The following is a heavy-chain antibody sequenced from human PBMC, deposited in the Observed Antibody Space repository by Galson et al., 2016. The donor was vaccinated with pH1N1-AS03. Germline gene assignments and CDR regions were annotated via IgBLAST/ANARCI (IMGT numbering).Heavy chain of an antibody. Sequence: SLRLSCAASGFTFRSYWMTWVRQAPGKGLEWVANIKQDGSENYSLDSVKGRFSISRDNSKNTLFLEMNSLRAEDTAVYYCAKDWQVRGYNYGSGFDHWGQGTLVTVSS. CDR3: AKDWQVRGYNYGSGFDH. D-gene: IGHD5-18*01. J-gene: IGHJ4*02. CDR2: IKQDGSEN. V-gene: IGHV3-7*01. CDR1: GFTFRSYW.